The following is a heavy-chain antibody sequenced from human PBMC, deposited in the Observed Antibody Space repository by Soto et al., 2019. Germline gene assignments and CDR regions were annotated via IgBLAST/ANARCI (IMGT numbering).Heavy chain of an antibody. V-gene: IGHV3-53*01. CDR1: GFTVSSRY. J-gene: IGHJ4*02. Sequence: GGSLRLSCAASGFTVSSRYMSWVRQAPGEGLEWVSVIYTDGRTFYADSVKGRFTISRDNSKNTLYLQMDSLRAEDTAVYYCARGVTVGVTGPDYWGQGKLVTVSS. CDR3: ARGVTVGVTGPDY. D-gene: IGHD1-20*01. CDR2: IYTDGRT.